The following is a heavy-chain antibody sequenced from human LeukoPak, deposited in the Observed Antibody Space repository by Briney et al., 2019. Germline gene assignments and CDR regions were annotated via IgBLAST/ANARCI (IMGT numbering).Heavy chain of an antibody. Sequence: GGSLRLSCAASGFTFSSYGMHWVRQVPGKGLEWVAFIRYDGSNKYYVDSVKGRFTISRDNSKNTLYLQMNSLRAEDTAVYYCANAAFDIWGQGTMVTVSS. CDR1: GFTFSSYG. CDR2: IRYDGSNK. J-gene: IGHJ3*02. CDR3: ANAAFDI. V-gene: IGHV3-30*02.